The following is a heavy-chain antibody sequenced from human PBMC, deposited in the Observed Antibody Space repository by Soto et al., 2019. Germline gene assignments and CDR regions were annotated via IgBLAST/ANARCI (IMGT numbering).Heavy chain of an antibody. CDR3: ARGFNDYGERHSAFDI. V-gene: IGHV1-69*01. CDR1: GGTFSSYA. CDR2: SIPIFGTA. Sequence: QVQLVQSGAEVKKPGSSVKVSCKASGGTFSSYAISWVRQAPGQGLEWRGGSIPIFGTANSAQKFQGRVTITADESTSTAYMELSSLRSEDTAVYYCARGFNDYGERHSAFDIWGQGTMVTVSS. J-gene: IGHJ3*02. D-gene: IGHD4-17*01.